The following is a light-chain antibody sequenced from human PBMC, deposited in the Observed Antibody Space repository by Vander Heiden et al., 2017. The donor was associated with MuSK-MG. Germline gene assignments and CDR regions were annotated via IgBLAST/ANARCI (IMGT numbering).Light chain of an antibody. J-gene: IGKJ3*01. V-gene: IGKV1-27*01. CDR3: QKDNSAPFI. CDR2: DAS. CDR1: QGINIY. Sequence: DIQMTQSPSSLSASVGDRVTITCRASQGINIYLAWYQQKPGEAPKLLIYDASTVQSGVPFRFSGGGSGTDFTLTIGSLQPEDVATYYCQKDNSAPFIFGPGTKVDIK.